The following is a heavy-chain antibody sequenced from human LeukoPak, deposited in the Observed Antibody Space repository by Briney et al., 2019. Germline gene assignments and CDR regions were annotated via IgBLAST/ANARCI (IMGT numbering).Heavy chain of an antibody. Sequence: GGSLRLSCAASGFTFSSYGMSWVRQAPGKGLEWVSAISGSGGSTYYADSVKGRFTISRDNSKNTLYLQMNSLRAEDTAVYYCAKVAFPYYDSSGFSGAFDIWGQGTMVTVSS. CDR3: AKVAFPYYDSSGFSGAFDI. J-gene: IGHJ3*02. CDR2: ISGSGGST. CDR1: GFTFSSYG. V-gene: IGHV3-23*01. D-gene: IGHD3-22*01.